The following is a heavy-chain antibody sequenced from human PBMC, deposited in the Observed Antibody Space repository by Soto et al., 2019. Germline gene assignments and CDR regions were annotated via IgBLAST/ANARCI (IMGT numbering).Heavy chain of an antibody. CDR3: ARGDVGGGSSLSFDY. Sequence: QVQLVQSGAEVKKPGSSVKVSCKASGGTFSSYAISWVRQAPGQGREWMGGIIPIFGTANYAQKFQGRVTITADESRSTGYMELSSLRCEDTAVYYCARGDVGGGSSLSFDYWGQGTLVTVSS. CDR2: IIPIFGTA. D-gene: IGHD1-26*01. V-gene: IGHV1-69*01. CDR1: GGTFSSYA. J-gene: IGHJ4*02.